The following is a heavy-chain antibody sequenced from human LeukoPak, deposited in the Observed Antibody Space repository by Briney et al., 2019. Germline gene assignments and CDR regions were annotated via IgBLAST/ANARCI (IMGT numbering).Heavy chain of an antibody. CDR2: ISGSGGST. Sequence: GGSLRLSCAASGFTLSSYAMSWVRQAPGKGLEWVSAISGSGGSTYYADSVKGRFTISRDNSKNTLYLQMNSLRAEDTAVYYCAKVGGWELLQGDFDYWGQGTLVTVSS. V-gene: IGHV3-23*01. J-gene: IGHJ4*02. CDR3: AKVGGWELLQGDFDY. CDR1: GFTLSSYA. D-gene: IGHD1-26*01.